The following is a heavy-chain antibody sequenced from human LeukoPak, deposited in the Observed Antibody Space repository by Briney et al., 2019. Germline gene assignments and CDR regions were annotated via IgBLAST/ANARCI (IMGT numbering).Heavy chain of an antibody. CDR1: GYTFITYD. Sequence: ASVKVSCKASGYTFITYDINWVRQATGQGLEWMGWMNPNSGNTGYAQKFQGRVTMTRNTSISTAYMELSSLRSEDTAVYYCARQERITISGVDPGYMDVWGKGTTVTVSS. V-gene: IGHV1-8*01. D-gene: IGHD3-3*01. CDR2: MNPNSGNT. J-gene: IGHJ6*03. CDR3: ARQERITISGVDPGYMDV.